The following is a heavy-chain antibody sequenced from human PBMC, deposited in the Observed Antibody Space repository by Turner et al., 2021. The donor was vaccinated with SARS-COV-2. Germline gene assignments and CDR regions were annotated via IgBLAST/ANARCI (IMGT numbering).Heavy chain of an antibody. V-gene: IGHV1-24*01. Sequence: QVQLVQSGAEVKKPGASVKVPCQVSGYTLIELSMHWVRQAPGKGLEWMGGFDPEDGETIYAQKFQGRVTMTEDTSTDTAYMELSSLRSEDTAVYYCATGYAYCGGDCSIHYWGQGTLVTVSS. CDR1: GYTLIELS. CDR2: FDPEDGET. D-gene: IGHD2-21*02. J-gene: IGHJ4*02. CDR3: ATGYAYCGGDCSIHY.